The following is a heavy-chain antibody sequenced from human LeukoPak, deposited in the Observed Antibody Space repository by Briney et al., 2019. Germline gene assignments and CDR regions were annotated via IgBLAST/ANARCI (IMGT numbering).Heavy chain of an antibody. J-gene: IGHJ6*03. Sequence: GASVKVSCKASGYTFTGYYMHWVRQAPGQGLEWMGWIKPNSGGTNYAQKFQGRVTMTRDTSISTAYMELSRLRSDDTAVYYCARSGNYYDSSGYYYRYYYYYMDVWGKGTTVTISS. CDR3: ARSGNYYDSSGYYYRYYYYYMDV. V-gene: IGHV1-2*02. D-gene: IGHD3-22*01. CDR2: IKPNSGGT. CDR1: GYTFTGYY.